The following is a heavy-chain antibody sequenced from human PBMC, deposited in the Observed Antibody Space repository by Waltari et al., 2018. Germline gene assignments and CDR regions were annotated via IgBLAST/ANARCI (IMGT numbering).Heavy chain of an antibody. Sequence: QVQLQESGPGLVMPSETLSLPCAVSGYSISSGYYWGWIRQPPGKGLEWIGNIYHSGSTYYNPSLKSRVTISVDTSKNQFSLKLSSVTAADTAVYYCARHVYTTLDYWGQGTLVTVSS. J-gene: IGHJ4*02. V-gene: IGHV4-38-2*01. D-gene: IGHD3-16*01. CDR2: IYHSGST. CDR1: GYSISSGYY. CDR3: ARHVYTTLDY.